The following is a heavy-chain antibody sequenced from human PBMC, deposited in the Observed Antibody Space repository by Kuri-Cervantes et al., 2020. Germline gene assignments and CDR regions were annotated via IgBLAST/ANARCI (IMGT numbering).Heavy chain of an antibody. V-gene: IGHV1-18*01. CDR2: ISGHSLKT. D-gene: IGHD4-23*01. Sequence: ASVKVSCKASGYTFSSYGISWIRQAPGQGLEWMGWISGHSLKTNYAQKLQGRVTMTTDASTSTAYMELQSLRSDDTAVYYCASGYGGNSWLGDYWGQGTLVTVSS. CDR3: ASGYGGNSWLGDY. CDR1: GYTFSSYG. J-gene: IGHJ4*02.